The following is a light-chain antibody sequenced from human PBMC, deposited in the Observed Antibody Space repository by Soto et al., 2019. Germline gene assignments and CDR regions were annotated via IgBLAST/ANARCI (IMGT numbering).Light chain of an antibody. CDR1: QGISSY. CDR3: QQLNS. J-gene: IGKJ3*01. Sequence: AIRMTQSPSSLSASTGDRVTITCRASQGISSYLACYQQKPGKAPKLLIYAASTLQSGVPSRFSGSGSGTDFTLTISSLQPEDFATYYCQQLNSFGPGTKVDIK. CDR2: AAS. V-gene: IGKV1-8*01.